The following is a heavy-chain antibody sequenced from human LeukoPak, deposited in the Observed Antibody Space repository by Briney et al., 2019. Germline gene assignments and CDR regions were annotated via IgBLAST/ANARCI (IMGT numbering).Heavy chain of an antibody. D-gene: IGHD6-13*01. J-gene: IGHJ4*02. V-gene: IGHV5-51*01. CDR1: GYSFTTYW. Sequence: GESLKISCKGSGYSFTTYWIGWVRQMPGKGLEWMGIIYPGDSDTRYSPSFQGQVTISADKSISTAYLQWSSLKASDTAMYYCARLLRNIAAAVYYFDYWGQGTLVTVSS. CDR3: ARLLRNIAAAVYYFDY. CDR2: IYPGDSDT.